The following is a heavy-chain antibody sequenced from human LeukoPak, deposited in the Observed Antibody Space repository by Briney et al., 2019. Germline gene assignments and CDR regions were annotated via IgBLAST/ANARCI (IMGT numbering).Heavy chain of an antibody. CDR2: IYPGDSDT. Sequence: GESLKISCKGSGYSFTNYWIGWVRQMPGKGLEWMGNIYPGDSDTTYSPSFQGQVTISADKSISTAYLQWSSLKASDSAMYYCARTNSMTTVTTSHYFYGMDIWGQGTTVTVSS. J-gene: IGHJ6*02. D-gene: IGHD4-17*01. CDR3: ARTNSMTTVTTSHYFYGMDI. V-gene: IGHV5-51*01. CDR1: GYSFTNYW.